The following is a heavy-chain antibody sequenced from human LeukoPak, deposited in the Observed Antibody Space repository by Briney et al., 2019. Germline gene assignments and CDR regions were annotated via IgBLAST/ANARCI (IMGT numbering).Heavy chain of an antibody. CDR1: GFTFSAYG. D-gene: IGHD2-2*01. J-gene: IGHJ6*03. V-gene: IGHV3-23*01. CDR2: VSGADGTT. Sequence: GGSLRLSCAASGFTFSAYGMSWVRQSPRKGLEWVSGVSGADGTTYCADSVKGRFTISRDNSKSTLYLQMNNLRAEDTAVYYCAKHWSYCSTTSCFFNYYYYYMDVWGKGTTVTVSS. CDR3: AKHWSYCSTTSCFFNYYYYYMDV.